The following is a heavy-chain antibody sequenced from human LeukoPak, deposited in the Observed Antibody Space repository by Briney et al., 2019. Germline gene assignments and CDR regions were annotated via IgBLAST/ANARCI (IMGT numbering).Heavy chain of an antibody. CDR1: GFTFSSYS. D-gene: IGHD3-22*01. J-gene: IGHJ4*02. V-gene: IGHV3-21*01. CDR3: ARAHYYDSSGFDY. Sequence: GGSLRLSCAASGFTFSSYSMNWVRQALGKGLEWVSSISSSSSYIYYADSVKGRFTISRDNAKNSLYLQMNSLRAEDTAVYYCARAHYYDSSGFDYWGQGTLVTVSS. CDR2: ISSSSSYI.